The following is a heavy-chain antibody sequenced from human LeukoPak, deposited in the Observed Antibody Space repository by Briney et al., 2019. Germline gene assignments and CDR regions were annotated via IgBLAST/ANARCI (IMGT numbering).Heavy chain of an antibody. Sequence: PSETLSLTCTVSGASISSSSCYWGWIRQPPGRGLECIGSIYYSGSTYYNPSLKSRVTISLDKSKNQFSLKLSSVTAADTAVYYCPRGPGSNFDYWGREPWSPSPQ. CDR1: GASISSSSCY. CDR3: PRGPGSNFDY. CDR2: IYYSGST. V-gene: IGHV4-39*07. J-gene: IGHJ4*02. D-gene: IGHD1-26*01.